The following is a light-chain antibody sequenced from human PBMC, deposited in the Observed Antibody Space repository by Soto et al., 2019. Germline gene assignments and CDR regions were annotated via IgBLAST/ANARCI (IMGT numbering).Light chain of an antibody. CDR2: EES. V-gene: IGKV1-5*01. J-gene: IGKJ1*01. CDR3: QQSNSYSRT. Sequence: DIHLTQSPSPLSSSAGDRVTITCRPSQAVPNNMAWYKQQTGKPPKLLIYEESTLHSGVPSRFSGRESGTQFTLTISSLQPDDVATYYGQQSNSYSRTFGQGTKVDIK. CDR1: QAVPNN.